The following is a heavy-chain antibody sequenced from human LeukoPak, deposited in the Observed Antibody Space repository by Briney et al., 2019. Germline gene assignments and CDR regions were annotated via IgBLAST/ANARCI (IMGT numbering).Heavy chain of an antibody. CDR1: GYTFTSYY. CDR3: ARDRGEGYYFDY. Sequence: ASVKVSRKASGYTFTSYYMHWVRQAPGQGLEWMGGINPSGGSTSYAQKFQGRLTMTRDTSTSTVYMELSSLRSEDTAVYYCARDRGEGYYFDYWGQGTLVTVSS. CDR2: INPSGGST. V-gene: IGHV1-46*01. D-gene: IGHD3-10*01. J-gene: IGHJ4*02.